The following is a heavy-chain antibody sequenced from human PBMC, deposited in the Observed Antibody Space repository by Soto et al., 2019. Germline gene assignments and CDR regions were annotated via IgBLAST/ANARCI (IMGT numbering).Heavy chain of an antibody. CDR2: TNSDGSDT. CDR1: GVTFSSYW. CDR3: ARDRGWSLFDY. D-gene: IGHD6-19*01. V-gene: IGHV3-74*01. Sequence: WVPMRLSWAASGVTFSSYWMYWVSKTTGKGLVWVSRTNSDGSDTSYADSVKGRFTISRDNAKNTLYLQMNSLRAEDTAVYYCARDRGWSLFDYWGQGTLVTVSS. J-gene: IGHJ4*02.